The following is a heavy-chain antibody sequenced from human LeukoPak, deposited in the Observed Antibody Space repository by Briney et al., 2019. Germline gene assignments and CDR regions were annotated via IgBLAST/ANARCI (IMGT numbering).Heavy chain of an antibody. CDR1: GFTFSSYA. CDR2: ISYDGSNK. CDR3: AKGSFHLGYCGSYSCYCYHMDV. D-gene: IGHD2-15*01. Sequence: SGGSLRLSCAASGFTFSSYAMHWVRQAPGKGLEWVAVISYDGSNKYYADPVQGRFTISRDNSNNTVYLQMDSLSADDTAVYYCAKGSFHLGYCGSYSCYCYHMDVWGKGTTVT. J-gene: IGHJ6*03. V-gene: IGHV3-30*04.